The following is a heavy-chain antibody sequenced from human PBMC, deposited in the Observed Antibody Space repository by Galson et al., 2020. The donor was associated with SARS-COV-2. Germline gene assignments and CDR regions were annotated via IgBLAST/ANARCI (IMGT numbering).Heavy chain of an antibody. CDR2: IRDKHSGYST. Sequence: GGSLRLSCAASGFTFSDFYMDWVRQAPGQGLEWLGRIRDKHSGYSTEYAASVRGSFTVSRDDSKNLVYLQMNSLKMEDTAIYYFSKDCSGGCDFWGQGTLVTVSS. J-gene: IGHJ4*02. CDR3: SKDCSGGCDF. V-gene: IGHV3-72*01. D-gene: IGHD2-15*01. CDR1: GFTFSDFY.